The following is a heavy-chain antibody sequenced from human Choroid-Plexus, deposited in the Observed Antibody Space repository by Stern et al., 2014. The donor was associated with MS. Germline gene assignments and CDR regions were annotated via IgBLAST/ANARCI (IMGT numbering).Heavy chain of an antibody. CDR1: GFTFGSCA. CDR3: AKDRQYLTYFFDH. V-gene: IGHV3-30*18. CDR2: VSYDGSNK. Sequence: VQLVESGGGVVQPGRPLRLSCVASGFTFGSCAMHWVRQAPGKGLEWGAGVSYDGSNKYYADSVKGRFTISRDNSQNTLYMQMSSLRPEDTAVYYCAKDRQYLTYFFDHWGHGSLVTVSS. D-gene: IGHD2/OR15-2a*01. J-gene: IGHJ5*02.